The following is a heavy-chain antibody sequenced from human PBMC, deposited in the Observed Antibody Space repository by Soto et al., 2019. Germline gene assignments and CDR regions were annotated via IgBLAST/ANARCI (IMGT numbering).Heavy chain of an antibody. CDR3: ARVPDYYDSSGPANDY. J-gene: IGHJ4*02. V-gene: IGHV1-46*01. Sequence: ASVKVSCKASGYTFTSYYMHWVRQAPGQGLEWMGIINPSGGSTSYAQKFQGRVTMTRDTSTSTVYMELSSLRSEDTAVYYCARVPDYYDSSGPANDYWGQGTLVTVSS. D-gene: IGHD3-22*01. CDR2: INPSGGST. CDR1: GYTFTSYY.